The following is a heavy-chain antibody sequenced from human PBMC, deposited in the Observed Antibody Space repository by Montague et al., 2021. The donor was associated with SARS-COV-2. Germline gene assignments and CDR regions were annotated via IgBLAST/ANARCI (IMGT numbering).Heavy chain of an antibody. CDR3: ERHPHYDGLNDRPDF. Sequence: SETLSLTCTVSSVSVTDYYWSWIRQPPGKGLEWVGDVFYNKRTNFNPSLKSRVAISVDTSKNQFSLRLTSVTAADTAFYYCERHPHYDGLNDRPDFWDQGTLVTVSS. D-gene: IGHD3-16*01. V-gene: IGHV4-59*08. CDR2: VFYNKRT. J-gene: IGHJ4*02. CDR1: SVSVTDYY.